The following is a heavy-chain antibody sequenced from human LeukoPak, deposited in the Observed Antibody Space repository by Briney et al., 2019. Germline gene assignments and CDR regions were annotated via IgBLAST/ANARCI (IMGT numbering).Heavy chain of an antibody. CDR1: GFTFSAYS. Sequence: GGSLRLSCAASGFTFSAYSMSWVRQAPEKGLEWVSYIGSSSSPIYYADSVKGRFTISRDNAKNSLYLQMDSLRAEDTAVYYCARNQAYSFDYWGQGTLVTVSS. CDR2: IGSSSSPI. J-gene: IGHJ4*02. D-gene: IGHD4-11*01. V-gene: IGHV3-48*01. CDR3: ARNQAYSFDY.